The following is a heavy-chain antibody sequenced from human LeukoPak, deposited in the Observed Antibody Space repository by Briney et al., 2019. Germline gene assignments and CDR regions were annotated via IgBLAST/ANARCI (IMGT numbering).Heavy chain of an antibody. D-gene: IGHD7-27*01. Sequence: SVKVSCNASGGTFSSYAISWVRQAPGQGLEWMGGIIPIFGTANYAQKFQGRVTITADESTSTAYMELSSLRSEDTAVYYCAGGTPLGYWFDPWGQGTLVTVSS. V-gene: IGHV1-69*13. J-gene: IGHJ5*02. CDR2: IIPIFGTA. CDR3: AGGTPLGYWFDP. CDR1: GGTFSSYA.